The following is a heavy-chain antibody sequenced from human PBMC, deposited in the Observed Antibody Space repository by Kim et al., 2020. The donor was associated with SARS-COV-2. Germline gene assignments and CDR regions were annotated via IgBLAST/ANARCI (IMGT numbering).Heavy chain of an antibody. CDR3: ARSYTRPSIAARYVAFDI. CDR1: GGSFSGYY. J-gene: IGHJ3*02. CDR2: INHSGST. V-gene: IGHV4-34*01. Sequence: SETLSLTCAVYGGSFSGYYWSWIRQPPGKGLEWIGEINHSGSTNYNPSLKSRVTISVDTSKNQFSLKLSSVTAADTAVYYCARSYTRPSIAARYVAFDIWVEATMLAVPS. D-gene: IGHD6-6*01.